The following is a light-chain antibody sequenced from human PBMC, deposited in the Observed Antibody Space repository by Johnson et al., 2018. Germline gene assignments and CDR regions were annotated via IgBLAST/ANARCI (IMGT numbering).Light chain of an antibody. V-gene: IGLV1-51*02. CDR2: ENN. J-gene: IGLJ1*01. CDR3: GTWDSSLSAGNV. CDR1: SSNIGNNY. Sequence: QSVLTQPPSVSAAPGQKVTISCSGSSSNIGNNYVYWYQQLPGTAPKLLIYENNKRPSGITDRFSGSKSGTSATLGITGLQTGDEADYYCGTWDSSLSAGNVFGTGTKVTVL.